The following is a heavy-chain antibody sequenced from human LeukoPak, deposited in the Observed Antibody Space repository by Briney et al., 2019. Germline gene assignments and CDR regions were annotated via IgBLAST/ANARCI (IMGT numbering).Heavy chain of an antibody. Sequence: HPGGSLRLSCAASGFTVSSNYMSWVRQAPGKGLEWVSVIYSGGSTYYADSVKGRFTISRDNSKNTLYLQMNSLRAEDTAVYHCARGHYYYDSSGYLRDYDAFDIWGQGTMVTVSS. CDR3: ARGHYYYDSSGYLRDYDAFDI. CDR1: GFTVSSNY. CDR2: IYSGGST. D-gene: IGHD3-22*01. J-gene: IGHJ3*02. V-gene: IGHV3-53*01.